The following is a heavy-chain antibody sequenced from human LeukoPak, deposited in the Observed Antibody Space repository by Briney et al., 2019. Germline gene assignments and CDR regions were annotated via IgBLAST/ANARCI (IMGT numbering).Heavy chain of an antibody. J-gene: IGHJ4*02. Sequence: ASETLSLTCTVSGGSISSSSYYWGWIRQPPGKGLGWIGSIYYSGSTYYNPSLKSRVTISVDTSKNQFSLKLSSVTAADTAVYYCASLIPLGYCSSTSCDTFDYWGQGTLVTVSS. V-gene: IGHV4-39*01. CDR2: IYYSGST. CDR1: GGSISSSSYY. CDR3: ASLIPLGYCSSTSCDTFDY. D-gene: IGHD2-2*02.